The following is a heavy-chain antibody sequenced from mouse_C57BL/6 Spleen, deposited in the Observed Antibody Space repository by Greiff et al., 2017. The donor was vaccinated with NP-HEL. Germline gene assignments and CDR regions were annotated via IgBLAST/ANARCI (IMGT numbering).Heavy chain of an antibody. J-gene: IGHJ2*01. CDR2: IHPNSGST. CDR3: ARAGTYYGSSAGYFDY. V-gene: IGHV1-64*01. CDR1: GYTFTSYW. D-gene: IGHD1-1*01. Sequence: QVQLQQPGAELVKPGASVKLSCKASGYTFTSYWMHWVKQRPGQGLEWIGMIHPNSGSTNYNEKFKSKATLTVDKSSSTAYMQLSSLTSEDSAVYYCARAGTYYGSSAGYFDYWGQGTTLTVSS.